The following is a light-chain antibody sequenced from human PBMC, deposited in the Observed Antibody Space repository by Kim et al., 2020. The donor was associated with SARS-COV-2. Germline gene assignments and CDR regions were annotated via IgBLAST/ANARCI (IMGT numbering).Light chain of an antibody. CDR2: DTS. Sequence: ASVGDRVTITCRASQDISSKLAWFQEKPGKVPKRLIYDTSTLHSGVPSRFSGSGSGTEFTLTISSLQPEDSATYYCLQQVTHPLSFGGGTKVDIK. CDR1: QDISSK. CDR3: LQQVTHPLS. V-gene: IGKV1-17*03. J-gene: IGKJ4*01.